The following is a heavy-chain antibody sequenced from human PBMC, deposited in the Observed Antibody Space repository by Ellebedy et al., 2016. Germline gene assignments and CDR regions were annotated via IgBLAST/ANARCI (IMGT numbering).Heavy chain of an antibody. CDR3: ARDPAKGTSGWYY. Sequence: GESLKISCVASGFTFSNYVMHWVRQAPGKGLEWVSAISGGGTTYYADSVKGRITISRDNSKSTLYLQVDSLRAEDTAVYYCARDPAKGTSGWYYWGQGTLVTVSS. D-gene: IGHD6-19*01. J-gene: IGHJ4*02. V-gene: IGHV3-23*01. CDR2: ISGGGTT. CDR1: GFTFSNYV.